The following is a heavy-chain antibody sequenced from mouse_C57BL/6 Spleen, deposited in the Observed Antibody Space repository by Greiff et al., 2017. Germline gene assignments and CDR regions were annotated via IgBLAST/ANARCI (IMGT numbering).Heavy chain of an antibody. J-gene: IGHJ4*01. V-gene: IGHV1-15*01. CDR1: GYTFTDYE. CDR3: TVYNNHSCAMDY. CDR2: INPETGGT. D-gene: IGHD2-1*01. Sequence: QVQLQQSGAELARPGASVTLSCKASGYTFTDYEMHWVKQTPVHGLEWIGAINPETGGTAYNQKFKGKAILTADKSSSTAYLELRSLTSEDSAVYYCTVYNNHSCAMDYWGQGTSVTVSS.